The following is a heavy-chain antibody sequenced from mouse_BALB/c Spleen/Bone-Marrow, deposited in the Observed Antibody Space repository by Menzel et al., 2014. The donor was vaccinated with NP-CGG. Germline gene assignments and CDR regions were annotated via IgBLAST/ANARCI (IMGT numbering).Heavy chain of an antibody. D-gene: IGHD2-4*01. CDR1: GFNIKDTY. CDR2: IDPANGNT. CDR3: ASLDDYIY. J-gene: IGHJ3*01. V-gene: IGHV14-3*02. Sequence: EVQRVESGAELVKPGASVKLSCTASGFNIKDTYMHWVKQRPEQGLERIGRIDPANGNTKYDPKFQGKATITADTSSNTAYLQLSSLTSEDTAVYYCASLDDYIYWGQGTLVTVSA.